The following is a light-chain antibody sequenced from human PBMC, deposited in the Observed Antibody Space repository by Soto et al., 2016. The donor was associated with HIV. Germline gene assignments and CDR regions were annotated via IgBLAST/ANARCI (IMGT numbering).Light chain of an antibody. CDR1: KSWEKY. Sequence: SYELTQPPSVSVSPGQTARITCSGDKSWEKYVSWYQQKPGQSPVLVIYQDAMRPSGIPERFSGSNSGNTATLTISGTQTMDEADYYCQAWDSSTGVFGGGTELTVL. CDR3: QAWDSSTGV. V-gene: IGLV3-1*01. CDR2: QDA. J-gene: IGLJ2*01.